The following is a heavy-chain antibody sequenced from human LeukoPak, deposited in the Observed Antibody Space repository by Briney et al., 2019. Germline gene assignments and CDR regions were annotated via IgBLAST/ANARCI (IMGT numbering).Heavy chain of an antibody. V-gene: IGHV4-59*12. J-gene: IGHJ5*02. Sequence: SETLSLTCTVSGGSISSYYWSWIRQPPGKGLEWIGYIYYSGSTNYNPSLKSRVTMSVDTSKNQFSLKLSSVTAADTAVYYCARETKRFDPWGQGTLVTVSS. CDR2: IYYSGST. CDR1: GGSISSYY. CDR3: ARETKRFDP.